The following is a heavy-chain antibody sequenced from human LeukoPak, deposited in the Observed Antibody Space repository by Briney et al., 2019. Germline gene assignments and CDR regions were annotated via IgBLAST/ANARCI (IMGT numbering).Heavy chain of an antibody. CDR1: GGSISSYY. CDR2: IYYSGST. Sequence: SSETLSLTCTVSGGSISSYYWSWIRQPPGKGLEWIGYIYYSGSTNYKSSLKSRVTISVDTSKNQFSLKLSSVTAADTAVYYCARGGISTGYYEDYYYYYMDVWGKGTTVTISS. V-gene: IGHV4-59*01. J-gene: IGHJ6*03. D-gene: IGHD3-9*01. CDR3: ARGGISTGYYEDYYYYYMDV.